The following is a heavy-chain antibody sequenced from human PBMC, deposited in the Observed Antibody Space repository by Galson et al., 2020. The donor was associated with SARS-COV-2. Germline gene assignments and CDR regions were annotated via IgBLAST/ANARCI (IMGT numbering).Heavy chain of an antibody. V-gene: IGHV3-21*01. CDR2: ISSSSSFK. CDR1: GFTFSSYS. D-gene: IGHD3-10*01. Sequence: GESLKISCAASGFTFSSYSMNWVRQAPGKGLEWVSSISSSSSFKYADDAVKGRITISRDNAKNSLYLQMNSLSAEDTAVYYCARDHYGSGSYYKIWGQGTTVTVSS. J-gene: IGHJ6*02. CDR3: ARDHYGSGSYYKI.